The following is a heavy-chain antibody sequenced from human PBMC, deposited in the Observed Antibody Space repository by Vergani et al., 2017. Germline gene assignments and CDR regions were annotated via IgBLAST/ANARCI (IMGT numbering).Heavy chain of an antibody. J-gene: IGHJ5*02. Sequence: QLQLQESGPGLVKPSETLSLTCTVSGYSISSGLYWSWIRQPAGKGLEWIGRIHSSGTTNYNPSLKSRVTLSVDTSKNQLSLRMTSVTAADTAVYYCARDSWTSELRGVYWFDTWGQGTLVSVSS. V-gene: IGHV4-61*02. CDR1: GYSISSGLY. CDR3: ARDSWTSELRGVYWFDT. D-gene: IGHD3-10*01. CDR2: IHSSGTT.